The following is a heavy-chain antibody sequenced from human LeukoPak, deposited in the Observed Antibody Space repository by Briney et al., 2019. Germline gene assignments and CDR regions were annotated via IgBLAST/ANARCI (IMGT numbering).Heavy chain of an antibody. Sequence: SVKVSCKASGGTFSSYAISWVRQAPGQGLEWMGRIIPILGIANYAQKFQGRVTITADKSTSTAYMELSSLRSEDTAVYYCARGLDGYNYPGDYWGQGTLVTVSS. D-gene: IGHD5-24*01. CDR1: GGTFSSYA. CDR3: ARGLDGYNYPGDY. V-gene: IGHV1-69*04. J-gene: IGHJ4*02. CDR2: IIPILGIA.